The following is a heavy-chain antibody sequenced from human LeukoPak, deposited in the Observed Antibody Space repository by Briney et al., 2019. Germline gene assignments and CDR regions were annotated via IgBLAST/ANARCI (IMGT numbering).Heavy chain of an antibody. Sequence: GGSLRLSCAASGFTFSSSAMSWVRQVPGKGLEWVSGISASGGSTSYADSVRGRFTISRDNSKNTLYVQMNSLRDEDTAVYYCASQGGLLWFGELSGGMDVWGQGTTVTVSS. CDR3: ASQGGLLWFGELSGGMDV. V-gene: IGHV3-23*01. D-gene: IGHD3-10*01. CDR1: GFTFSSSA. CDR2: ISASGGST. J-gene: IGHJ6*02.